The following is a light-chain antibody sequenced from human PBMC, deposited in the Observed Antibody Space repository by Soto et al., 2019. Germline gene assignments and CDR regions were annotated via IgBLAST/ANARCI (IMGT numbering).Light chain of an antibody. CDR2: DAS. V-gene: IGKV1-33*01. J-gene: IGKJ5*01. CDR1: QDISNY. Sequence: DIQMTQSPSSLSASVGDRVTITCQASQDISNYLNWYQQKPGKAPKLLIYDASNLETGVPSRFSGSGSGTDFTFTISSLQPEDIATYYCQQYDNIHITFGQVKLLKIK. CDR3: QQYDNIHIT.